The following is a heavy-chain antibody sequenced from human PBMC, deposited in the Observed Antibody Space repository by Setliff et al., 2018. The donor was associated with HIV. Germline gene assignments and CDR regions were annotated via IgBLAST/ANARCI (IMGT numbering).Heavy chain of an antibody. CDR1: GGPFTSA. J-gene: IGHJ2*01. CDR2: IIPIFGTT. D-gene: IGHD2-21*02. CDR3: ARDLGGDDSRYWYFDV. Sequence: ASVKVSCKASGGPFTSAFNWVRQVPGQGLEWMGGIIPIFGTTNYAQNFGGRVTITADQSTTTSYLQLNSLRFEDTAVYYCARDLGGDDSRYWYFDVWGRGTLVTVSS. V-gene: IGHV1-69*13.